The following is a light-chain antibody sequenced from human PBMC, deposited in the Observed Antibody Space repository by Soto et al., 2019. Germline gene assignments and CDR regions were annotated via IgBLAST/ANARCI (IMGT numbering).Light chain of an antibody. CDR3: HHYAT. V-gene: IGKV3-20*01. CDR2: GAS. J-gene: IGKJ1*01. CDR1: QSVSRSY. Sequence: DIVLTQSPGTRSFSPGDRATLSCRASQSVSRSYLGWYQQKPGQAPRLLMYGASIRAAGVPDRFSGSGSGTEFTPTISRLEPEDFKVYYCHHYATFGRGTKVDIX.